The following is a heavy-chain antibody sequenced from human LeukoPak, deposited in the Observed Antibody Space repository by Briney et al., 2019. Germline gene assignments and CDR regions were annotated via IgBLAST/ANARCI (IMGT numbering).Heavy chain of an antibody. V-gene: IGHV3-30-3*01. CDR2: ISYDGSNK. D-gene: IGHD5-24*01. CDR1: GFTFSSYA. CDR3: AREEAPRDGYLMGY. J-gene: IGHJ4*02. Sequence: GGSLRLSCAASGFTFSSYAMHWVRQAPGKGLEWVAVISYDGSNKYYADSVKGRFTISRDNSKNTLYLQMNSLRAEDTAVYYCAREEAPRDGYLMGYWGQGTLVTVSS.